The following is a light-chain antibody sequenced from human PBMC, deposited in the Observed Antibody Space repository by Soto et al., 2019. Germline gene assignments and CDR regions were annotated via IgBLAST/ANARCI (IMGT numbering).Light chain of an antibody. CDR3: CSHAGDNTYV. J-gene: IGLJ1*01. CDR2: EVT. CDR1: SSDVGGYNY. Sequence: QSVLTQPPSASGSPGQSVTISCTGSSSDVGGYNYVSWYQQHPGKAPKLMIYEVTKRPSGVPDRFSGSKSGNTASLPVSGLQAEDEADYFCCSHAGDNTYVFGTGTKVTV. V-gene: IGLV2-8*01.